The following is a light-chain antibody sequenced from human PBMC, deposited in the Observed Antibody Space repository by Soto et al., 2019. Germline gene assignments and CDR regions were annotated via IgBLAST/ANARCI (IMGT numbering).Light chain of an antibody. V-gene: IGKV1-39*01. Sequence: DIQMTQSPSSLSASVGDRVTITCRASQRVGNFLNWYQQKPGLPPKYLIYAASNLQSGVPSRFSGSASETDFNLTISNLQPEDFATYYCQQSFTTWTFGQGTKVEVK. CDR3: QQSFTTWT. CDR1: QRVGNF. CDR2: AAS. J-gene: IGKJ1*01.